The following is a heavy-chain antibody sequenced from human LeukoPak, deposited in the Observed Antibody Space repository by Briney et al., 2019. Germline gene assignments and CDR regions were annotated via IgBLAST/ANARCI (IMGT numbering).Heavy chain of an antibody. J-gene: IGHJ6*03. D-gene: IGHD3-10*01. V-gene: IGHV4-34*01. CDR3: ARIGSGSYYPTGYYYYMDV. Sequence: ASETLSLTCAVYGGSFSGYYWSWIRQPPGKGLEWIGEINHSGSTNYNPSLKSRVTISVDTSKNQFSLKLSSVTAADTAVYYCARIGSGSYYPTGYYYYMDVWGKGTTLTASS. CDR1: GGSFSGYY. CDR2: INHSGST.